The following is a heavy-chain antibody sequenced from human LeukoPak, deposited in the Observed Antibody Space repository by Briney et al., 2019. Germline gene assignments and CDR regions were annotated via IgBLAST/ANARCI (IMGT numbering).Heavy chain of an antibody. CDR1: GFSFSNHW. V-gene: IGHV3-7*03. CDR2: IKHDGTEK. J-gene: IGHJ4*02. CDR3: AREDRSCYYY. D-gene: IGHD2-15*01. Sequence: QSGGSLRLSCAASGFSFSNHWMAWLRQAPGKGLEWMASIKHDGTEKFYVDSVKGRFTISKDNSKNTLYLQMNSLRAEDTAVYYCAREDRSCYYYWGQGTLVTVSS.